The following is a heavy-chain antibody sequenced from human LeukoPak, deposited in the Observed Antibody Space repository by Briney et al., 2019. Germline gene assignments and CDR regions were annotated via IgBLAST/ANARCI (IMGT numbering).Heavy chain of an antibody. CDR2: LYYSGST. Sequence: SETLSLTCTVSGGSIRSSSYYWAWIRQPPGKGLEWIGSLYYSGSTHCNPSLKSRVTTSVDTSKNQFSLKLSSVTAADTAIYYCAQSLGSGNWIGNWFDPWGQGTLVTVSS. J-gene: IGHJ5*02. V-gene: IGHV4-39*01. CDR1: GGSIRSSSYY. D-gene: IGHD1-1*01. CDR3: AQSLGSGNWIGNWFDP.